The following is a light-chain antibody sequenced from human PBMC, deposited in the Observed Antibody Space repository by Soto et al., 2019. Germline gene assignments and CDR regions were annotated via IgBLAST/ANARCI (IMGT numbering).Light chain of an antibody. J-gene: IGKJ4*01. CDR2: GAS. Sequence: ENLLTQSPGTLSLSPGEEATLSCRASQSVSRNFLAWYQQIPGQAPRLLIHGASSRVNGIPYMFSGRGFGTDFTLTISRLEPEDFAVYYCLQYGSSPLTFGGGTRVTIK. V-gene: IGKV3-20*01. CDR3: LQYGSSPLT. CDR1: QSVSRNF.